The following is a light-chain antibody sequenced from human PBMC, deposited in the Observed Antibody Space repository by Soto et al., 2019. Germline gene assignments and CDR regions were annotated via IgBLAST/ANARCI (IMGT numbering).Light chain of an antibody. CDR1: SSNIGAEYD. CDR3: QSYDSSLSVVV. J-gene: IGLJ2*01. CDR2: ESS. V-gene: IGLV1-40*01. Sequence: QSVLTQPSSVSGAPGQTVTISCTGSSSNIGAEYDVHWYQQLPGGAPKLPIYESSDRLSGVPDRFSGSKSGASASLAITGLQAEDEANYYCQSYDSSLSVVVFGGGTKLTVL.